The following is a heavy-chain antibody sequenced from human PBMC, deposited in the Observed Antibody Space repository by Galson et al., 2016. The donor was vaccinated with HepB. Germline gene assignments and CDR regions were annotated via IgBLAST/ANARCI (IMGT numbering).Heavy chain of an antibody. CDR2: ISYDGTIK. Sequence: SLRLSCAAFGFTFGGFGMYWVRQAPGKGLEWVALISYDGTIKYYGDSVKGRFTISGDNSKNTLYLQMNDLRTEDTAVYYCVKPRAPYGSIYYFDSWGQGTLVTVSS. CDR3: VKPRAPYGSIYYFDS. J-gene: IGHJ4*02. D-gene: IGHD3-10*01. V-gene: IGHV3-30*18. CDR1: GFTFGGFG.